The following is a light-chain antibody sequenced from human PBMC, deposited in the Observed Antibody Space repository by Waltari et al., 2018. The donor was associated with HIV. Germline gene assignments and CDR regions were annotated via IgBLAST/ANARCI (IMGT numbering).Light chain of an antibody. J-gene: IGKJ2*01. CDR2: AVS. V-gene: IGKV1-NL1*01. Sequence: DIQMTQSPSSLSASVGERVTITCRASEGISNSLAWYQQQPGKAPKLLLYAVSTLESGVPSRFSGSGSVTDYTLTISSLHPEDFATYYCQQYYSDPMYTFGQGTKLEIK. CDR3: QQYYSDPMYT. CDR1: EGISNS.